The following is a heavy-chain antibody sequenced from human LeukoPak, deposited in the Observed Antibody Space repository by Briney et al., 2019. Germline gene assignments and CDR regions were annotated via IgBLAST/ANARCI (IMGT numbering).Heavy chain of an antibody. CDR2: IRYDGSNK. J-gene: IGHJ4*02. D-gene: IGHD5-18*01. Sequence: PGGSLRLSCAASGFTFSSYGMHWVRQAPGKGLEWVAFIRYDGSNKYYADSVKGRFTISRDNSKNTLYLQMNSLRAEDTAVYYCAKDRAMVLSFTDYWGQGPWSPSPQ. V-gene: IGHV3-30*02. CDR1: GFTFSSYG. CDR3: AKDRAMVLSFTDY.